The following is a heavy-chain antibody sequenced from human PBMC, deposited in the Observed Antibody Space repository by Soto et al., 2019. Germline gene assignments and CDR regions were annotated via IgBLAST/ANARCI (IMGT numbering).Heavy chain of an antibody. CDR3: ARARGAGDAFDI. CDR2: IIPSFGTA. Sequence: QVQLVQSGAEVKKPGSSVKGSCKASGGTFSSYAISWVRQAPGQGLEWMGGIIPSFGTAHYEQKFQGRVTITEDESTSTAYMELSSLRSEDTAVYYCARARGAGDAFDIWVQGTMVTVSS. V-gene: IGHV1-69*01. CDR1: GGTFSSYA. J-gene: IGHJ3*02. D-gene: IGHD3-16*01.